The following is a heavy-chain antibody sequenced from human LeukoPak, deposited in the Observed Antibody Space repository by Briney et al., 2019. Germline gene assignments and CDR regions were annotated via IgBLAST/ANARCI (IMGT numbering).Heavy chain of an antibody. D-gene: IGHD6-13*01. CDR1: GGSFSGYY. V-gene: IGHV3-11*04. J-gene: IGHJ6*02. CDR2: ISSGGSTT. Sequence: LSLTCAVYGGSFSGYYWSWIRQPPGKGLEWVSYISSGGSTTYSADSVKGRFTISRDNAKNSLYLQMNSLRAEDTAVYYCARVQQPSGIQGYYYGMDVWGQGTTVTVSS. CDR3: ARVQQPSGIQGYYYGMDV.